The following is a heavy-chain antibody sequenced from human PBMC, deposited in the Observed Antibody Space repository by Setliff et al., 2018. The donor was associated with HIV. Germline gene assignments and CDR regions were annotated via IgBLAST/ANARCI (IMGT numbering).Heavy chain of an antibody. CDR3: ARAGMGALRSLFDY. V-gene: IGHV4-30-4*08. J-gene: IGHJ4*02. Sequence: PSETLSLTCTVSGGSISSGDYYWSWIRQPPGKGLEWIGYIYYSGSTYYNPSLKSRVIISVDTSKNQFSLKLNSVTAADTAIYYCARAGMGALRSLFDYWGQGTLVTVSS. CDR1: GGSISSGDYY. D-gene: IGHD1-26*01. CDR2: IYYSGST.